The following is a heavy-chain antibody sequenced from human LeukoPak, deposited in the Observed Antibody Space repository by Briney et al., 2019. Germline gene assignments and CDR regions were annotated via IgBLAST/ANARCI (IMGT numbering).Heavy chain of an antibody. V-gene: IGHV3-33*08. CDR1: GFTFSSYW. D-gene: IGHD2-15*01. J-gene: IGHJ6*02. CDR3: ARDHCSGGSCFYYYYGMDV. Sequence: PGGSLRLSCAASGFTFSSYWMSWVRQAPGKGPEWVAVIWYDGSNKYYADSVKGRFTISRDNSKNTLYLQMNSLRAEDTAVYYCARDHCSGGSCFYYYYGMDVWGQGTTVTVSS. CDR2: IWYDGSNK.